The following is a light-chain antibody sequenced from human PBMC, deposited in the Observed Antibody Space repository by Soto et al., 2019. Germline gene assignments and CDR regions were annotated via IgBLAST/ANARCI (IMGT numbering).Light chain of an antibody. V-gene: IGKV3-20*01. J-gene: IGKJ3*01. CDR2: NTS. CDR1: QSINSKS. Sequence: EIVLTQSPGTLSLSPGEGATVSCRVSQSINSKSLVWYHRKFGQAPRLLIYNTSTRATGIPDRFSGSGSGTGFTLSISGLEPEDFAVYYCQHYGGSFIFGPGTKVDFK. CDR3: QHYGGSFI.